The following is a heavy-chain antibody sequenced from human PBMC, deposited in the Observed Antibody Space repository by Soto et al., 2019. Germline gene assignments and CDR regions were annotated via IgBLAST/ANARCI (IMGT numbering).Heavy chain of an antibody. CDR1: VFTFSDYY. J-gene: IGHJ6*02. CDR2: ISSSGSTI. D-gene: IGHD6-13*01. Sequence: PWGSLRLSCAASVFTFSDYYMSWIRQAPGKGLEWVSYISSSGSTIYYADSVKGRFTISRDNAKNSLYLQMNSLRAEDTAVYYCARDIAAADYYYGMDVWGQGTTVTVSS. V-gene: IGHV3-11*01. CDR3: ARDIAAADYYYGMDV.